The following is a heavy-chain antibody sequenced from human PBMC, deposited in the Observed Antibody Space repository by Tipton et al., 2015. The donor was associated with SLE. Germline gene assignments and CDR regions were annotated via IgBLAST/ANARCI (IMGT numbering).Heavy chain of an antibody. D-gene: IGHD3-10*01. Sequence: SLRLSCAASGFTFDDYGMSWVRQAPGKGLEWVPGINWNGGSTGYADSVKSRVTISVDTSKNQFSLKLSSVTAADTAVYYCARDRVGLWFRTNYYYYYGMDAWGQGTTVTVSS. CDR3: ARDRVGLWFRTNYYYYYGMDA. J-gene: IGHJ6*02. CDR1: GFTFDDYG. V-gene: IGHV3-20*04. CDR2: INWNGGST.